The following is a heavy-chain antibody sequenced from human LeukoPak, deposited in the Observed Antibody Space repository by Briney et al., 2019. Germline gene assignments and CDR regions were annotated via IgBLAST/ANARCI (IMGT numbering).Heavy chain of an antibody. J-gene: IGHJ4*02. CDR1: GFTFSNFG. D-gene: IGHD2-15*01. V-gene: IGHV3-30*02. Sequence: QPGGSLRLSCAASGFTFSNFGMHWVRQAPGKGLEWVAFIRFDGTSKFYADSVKARFTISRDNSQNTVYLQMNSLRAEDTAVYYCAKEGVDIVVVVAYYWGQGTLVTVSS. CDR2: IRFDGTSK. CDR3: AKEGVDIVVVVAYY.